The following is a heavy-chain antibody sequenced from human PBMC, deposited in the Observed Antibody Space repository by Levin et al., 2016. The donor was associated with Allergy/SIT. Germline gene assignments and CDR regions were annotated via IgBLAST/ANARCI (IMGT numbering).Heavy chain of an antibody. Sequence: GSLRLSCTVSGGSISSYYWTWIRQPPGKGLEWIGYIYYSGSTNYNPSLKSRVTISVDTSKNQFSLKLSSVTAADTAVYYCARDLRQRVMYYGSGSYYNPYYMDVWGKGTTVTVSS. CDR2: IYYSGST. D-gene: IGHD3-10*01. CDR3: ARDLRQRVMYYGSGSYYNPYYMDV. J-gene: IGHJ6*03. CDR1: GGSISSYY. V-gene: IGHV4-59*01.